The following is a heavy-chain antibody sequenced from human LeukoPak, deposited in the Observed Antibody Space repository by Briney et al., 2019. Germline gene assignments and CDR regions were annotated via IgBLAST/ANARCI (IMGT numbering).Heavy chain of an antibody. Sequence: ASETLSLTCIVSGYSISSGYYWGWIRQPPGKGLEWIGNIHHSGSTYYNPSLKSRVTISVDTSKNQLSLRLSSVTAADTAVYYCARVAAGIGFFQHWGQGTLVTVSS. J-gene: IGHJ1*01. CDR2: IHHSGST. D-gene: IGHD6-13*01. CDR1: GYSISSGYY. V-gene: IGHV4-38-2*02. CDR3: ARVAAGIGFFQH.